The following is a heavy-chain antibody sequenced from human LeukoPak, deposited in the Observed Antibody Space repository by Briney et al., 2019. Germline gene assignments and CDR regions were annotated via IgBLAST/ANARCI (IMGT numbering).Heavy chain of an antibody. D-gene: IGHD2-21*02. Sequence: GGSLRLSCAASGFTFSNYWMIWVRQAPGKGLEWVADIRQDGSAKYYADSLKGRFTISRDNAKNSLYLQMNSLRAEDTAVYYCARDGGWRLIEYWGQGTLVTVSS. V-gene: IGHV3-7*01. CDR3: ARDGGWRLIEY. J-gene: IGHJ4*02. CDR2: IRQDGSAK. CDR1: GFTFSNYW.